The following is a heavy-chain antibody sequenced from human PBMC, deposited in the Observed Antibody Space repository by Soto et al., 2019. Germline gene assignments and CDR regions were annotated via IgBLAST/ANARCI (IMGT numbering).Heavy chain of an antibody. Sequence: EVQLVESGGGLVQPGGSLRLSCAASGFTFSSYDMHWVRQATGKGLEWVSGIGNAGDTYYPGSVKGRFTISRENAKNSLYLQMNSLRAEDTAVYYCARRSDGYYYSAAFDIWGQGTMVTVSS. CDR2: IGNAGDT. V-gene: IGHV3-13*01. CDR3: ARRSDGYYYSAAFDI. J-gene: IGHJ3*02. CDR1: GFTFSSYD. D-gene: IGHD3-22*01.